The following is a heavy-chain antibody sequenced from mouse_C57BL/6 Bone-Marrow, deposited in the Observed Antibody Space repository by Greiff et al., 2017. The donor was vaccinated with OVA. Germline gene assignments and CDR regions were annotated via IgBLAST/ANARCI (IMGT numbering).Heavy chain of an antibody. D-gene: IGHD2-3*01. Sequence: EVQGVESGGGLVQPGGSLKLSCAASGFTFSDYYMYWVRQTPEKRLEWVAYISNGGGSTYYPDTVKGRFTISRDNAKNTLYLQMSRLKSEDTAMYYCARRGDDGYSWFAYWGQGTLVTVSA. V-gene: IGHV5-12*01. CDR1: GFTFSDYY. CDR3: ARRGDDGYSWFAY. J-gene: IGHJ3*01. CDR2: ISNGGGST.